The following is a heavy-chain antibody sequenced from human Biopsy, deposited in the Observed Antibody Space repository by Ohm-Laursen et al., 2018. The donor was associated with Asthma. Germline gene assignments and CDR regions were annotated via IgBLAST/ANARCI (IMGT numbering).Heavy chain of an antibody. Sequence: TLSLTCAVSGGSMTPTSHYWDWIRQAPGKGLEWIGYISYGGKTSYNPSVKNRVTISRDTSKNQFSLRLTSVTAADTAVYFCARRITIFGVVQKDHGMDAWGQGTTVIVSS. CDR3: ARRITIFGVVQKDHGMDA. CDR1: GGSMTPTSHY. J-gene: IGHJ6*02. D-gene: IGHD3-3*01. CDR2: ISYGGKT. V-gene: IGHV4-39*01.